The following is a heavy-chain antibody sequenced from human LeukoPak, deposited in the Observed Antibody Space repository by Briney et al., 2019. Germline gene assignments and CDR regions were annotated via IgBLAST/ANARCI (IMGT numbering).Heavy chain of an antibody. CDR3: AKTLGHCSSSSCYVYFDY. D-gene: IGHD2-2*01. CDR2: ISGGGGTT. V-gene: IGHV3-23*01. J-gene: IGHJ4*02. Sequence: GGSLRLSCAASGFTFRNYAMSWVRQAPGKGLEWVSGISGGGGTTYYADSVKGRFTISRDSSKNTLYLQMNSLRAEDTAVYYCAKTLGHCSSSSCYVYFDYWGQGAPVTVSS. CDR1: GFTFRNYA.